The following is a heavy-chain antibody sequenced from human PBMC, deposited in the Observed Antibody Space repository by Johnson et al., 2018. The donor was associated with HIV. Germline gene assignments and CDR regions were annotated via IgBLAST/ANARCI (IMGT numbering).Heavy chain of an antibody. J-gene: IGHJ3*02. CDR2: ISYDGSNK. CDR3: AKDQLVGATYAAFDI. CDR1: GFTFSSYA. V-gene: IGHV3-30*04. D-gene: IGHD1-26*01. Sequence: QVQLVESGGGVVQPGRSLRLSCAASGFTFSSYAMHWVRQAPGKGLEWVAVISYDGSNKYYRDSVKGRFTISRDNSKNTLYLQMNSLRPEDTAVYYCAKDQLVGATYAAFDIWGQGTMVTVSS.